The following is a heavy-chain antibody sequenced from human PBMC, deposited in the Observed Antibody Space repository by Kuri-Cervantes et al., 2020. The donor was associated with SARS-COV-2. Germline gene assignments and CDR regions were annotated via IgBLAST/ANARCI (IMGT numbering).Heavy chain of an antibody. Sequence: ASVKVSCKASGYTFTGYYMHWVRQAPGQGLEWMGWINPNSGGTNYAQKFQGRVTMTEDTSTDTAYMELSSLRSEDTAVYYCAREGLGYGGTDAFDIWGQGTMVTVSS. CDR2: INPNSGGT. CDR1: GYTFTGYY. CDR3: AREGLGYGGTDAFDI. D-gene: IGHD4-23*01. J-gene: IGHJ3*02. V-gene: IGHV1-2*02.